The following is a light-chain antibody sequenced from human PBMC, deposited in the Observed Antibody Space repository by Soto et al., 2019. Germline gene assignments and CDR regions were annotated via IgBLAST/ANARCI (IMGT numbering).Light chain of an antibody. Sequence: EILLTQSPATLSLSPGERATLSCRASQSVSSYLAWYQQKPGQAPRLLIYDASNRATGIPSRFSGSGSGTDFPLTSSMLEPEDFAVYCCQQRSTWPLTFGPGTKVDIK. CDR2: DAS. CDR3: QQRSTWPLT. V-gene: IGKV3-11*01. J-gene: IGKJ3*01. CDR1: QSVSSY.